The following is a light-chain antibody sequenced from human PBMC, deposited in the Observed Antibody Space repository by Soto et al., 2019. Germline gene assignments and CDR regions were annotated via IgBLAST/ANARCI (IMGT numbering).Light chain of an antibody. CDR2: YVS. V-gene: IGKV2-30*01. CDR3: MQTTHWPPYT. Sequence: DVVMTQSPLSLPVTLGQSASISCRSSQSLAYIDGNTYLTWFHKRPGQSPRRLIYYVSNRGSGVPDRFSGSGSVTDFTLKIRRVEAGDVVIYYCMQTTHWPPYTFGQGTKLEIK. CDR1: QSLAYIDGNTY. J-gene: IGKJ2*01.